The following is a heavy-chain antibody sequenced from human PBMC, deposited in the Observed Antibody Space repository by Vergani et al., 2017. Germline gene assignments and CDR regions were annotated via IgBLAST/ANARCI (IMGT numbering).Heavy chain of an antibody. CDR1: GRSFNTYY. J-gene: IGHJ6*02. CDR2: IYSTGST. Sequence: QVQLHESGPGLVKPSQTLSLTCTVSGRSFNTYYWSWIRQSPGKGLEWIGYIYSTGSTNYNPSLNSRVTMSVDTSKNQFSLKLRSVTAAETAVYICARVLSRDEGSTGYRLEGMDIWGQGTTVTISS. V-gene: IGHV4-59*13. CDR3: ARVLSRDEGSTGYRLEGMDI. D-gene: IGHD3-9*01.